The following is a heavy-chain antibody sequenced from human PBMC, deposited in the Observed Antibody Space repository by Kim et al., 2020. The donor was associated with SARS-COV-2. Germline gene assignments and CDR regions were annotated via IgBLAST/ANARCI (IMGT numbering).Heavy chain of an antibody. CDR2: ISGGGDTT. J-gene: IGHJ4*02. V-gene: IGHV3-23*01. CDR3: AKRLYGSGSYYFDY. Sequence: GGSLRLSCAASGFIFSTYYISWVRQAPGRGLEWLSSISGGGDTTYYADFVKGRFTISSDNSKNTLYLQMNSLRVDDTVVYYCAKRLYGSGSYYFDYWGQG. D-gene: IGHD3-10*01. CDR1: GFIFSTYY.